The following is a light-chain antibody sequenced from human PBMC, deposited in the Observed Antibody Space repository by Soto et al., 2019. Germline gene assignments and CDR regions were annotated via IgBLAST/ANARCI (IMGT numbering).Light chain of an antibody. V-gene: IGLV2-14*01. CDR3: SSYTSNGSLDV. CDR2: DVS. Sequence: QSVLTQPPSVSGAPGQSITISCTGPSSNVGGYNFVSWYRQVPGKAPQVMIYDVSSRPSGVSNRFCGSKSANTASLTISGLQAEDEADYYCSSYTSNGSLDVFGGGTKVTVL. J-gene: IGLJ2*01. CDR1: SSNVGGYNF.